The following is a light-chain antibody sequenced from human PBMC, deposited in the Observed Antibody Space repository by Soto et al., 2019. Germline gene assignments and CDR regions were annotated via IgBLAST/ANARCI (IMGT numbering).Light chain of an antibody. CDR2: DAF. Sequence: DIQLTQIPSTLSASIGDRVTITCRASQSPSGWLAWYQQTPGKAPKLLISDAFRLESGVPSRFRGSGSGPEFSLPISNLQPGDSATFYCEQYASYPWTFGRGTKVDI. CDR3: EQYASYPWT. V-gene: IGKV1-5*01. J-gene: IGKJ1*01. CDR1: QSPSGW.